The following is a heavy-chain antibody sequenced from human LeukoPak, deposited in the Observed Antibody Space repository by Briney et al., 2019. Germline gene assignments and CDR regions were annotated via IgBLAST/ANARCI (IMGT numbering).Heavy chain of an antibody. CDR1: SGSISTSNYY. V-gene: IGHV4-39*07. D-gene: IGHD5-18*01. J-gene: IGHJ5*02. CDR2: IFYSGST. CDR3: ARAVDTAMVTNWFDP. Sequence: SETLSLTCTVSSGSISTSNYYWGWVRQPPGKALEWIGNIFYSGSTYYSPSLKSRVTISVDTSKNQFSLKLSSVTAADTAVYYCARAVDTAMVTNWFDPWGQGTLVTVSS.